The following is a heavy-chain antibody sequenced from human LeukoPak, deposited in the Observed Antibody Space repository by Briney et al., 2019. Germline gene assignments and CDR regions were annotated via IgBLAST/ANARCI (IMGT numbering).Heavy chain of an antibody. CDR2: IIPILGIA. D-gene: IGHD3-10*02. J-gene: IGHJ3*02. CDR3: ARTYYYVPGAFDI. V-gene: IGHV1-69*04. Sequence: SVKVSCKASGRTFSSYAISWVRQAPGQGLEWMGRIIPILGIANYAQKFQGRVTITADKSTSTAYMELSSLRSEDTAVYYCARTYYYVPGAFDIWGQGIMVTVSS. CDR1: GRTFSSYA.